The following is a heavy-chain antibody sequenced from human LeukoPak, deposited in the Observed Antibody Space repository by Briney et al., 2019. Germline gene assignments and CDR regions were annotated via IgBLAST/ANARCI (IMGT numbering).Heavy chain of an antibody. CDR1: GFTFRDYH. CDR3: ARIWSARDWFDP. D-gene: IGHD1-1*01. V-gene: IGHV3-11*01. J-gene: IGHJ5*02. CDR2: IKKGSAAT. Sequence: GESLRLSCAASGFTFRDYHMTWIRQAPGKGLEWISYIKKGSAATYYADSVTGRFVISRDDARNSLYLHLTNLRAEDTATYFCARIWSARDWFDPWGQGTQVVVSS.